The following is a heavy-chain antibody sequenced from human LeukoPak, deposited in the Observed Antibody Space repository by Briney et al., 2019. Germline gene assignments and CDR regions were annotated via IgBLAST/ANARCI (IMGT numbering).Heavy chain of an antibody. V-gene: IGHV4-59*01. CDR3: ARGSRYYYYGMDV. Sequence: SETLSLTCTVSGGSISSYYWSWIRQPPGKGLEWIGYIYYSGSTNYNPSLKSRVTISVDTSKNQFSLKLNSVTAADTAVYYCARGSRYYYYGMDVWGQGTTVTVSS. CDR1: GGSISSYY. CDR2: IYYSGST. J-gene: IGHJ6*02.